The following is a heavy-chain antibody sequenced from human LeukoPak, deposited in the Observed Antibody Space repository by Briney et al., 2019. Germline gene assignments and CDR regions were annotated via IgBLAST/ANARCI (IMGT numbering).Heavy chain of an antibody. CDR2: ISGSGGST. J-gene: IGHJ3*02. Sequence: PGGSLRLSCAASGFTFSSYAMSWVRRAPGKGLEWVSAISGSGGSTYYADSVKGRFTISRDNSKNTLYLQMNSLRAEDTAVYYCAKGDDYGDYVRRYAFDIWGQGTMATVSS. V-gene: IGHV3-23*01. D-gene: IGHD4-17*01. CDR3: AKGDDYGDYVRRYAFDI. CDR1: GFTFSSYA.